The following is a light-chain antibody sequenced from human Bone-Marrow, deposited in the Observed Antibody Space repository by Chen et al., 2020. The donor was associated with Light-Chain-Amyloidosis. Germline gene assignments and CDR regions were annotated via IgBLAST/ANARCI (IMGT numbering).Light chain of an antibody. J-gene: IGLJ3*02. CDR3: QVWDRSSDRPV. CDR2: DDS. V-gene: IGLV3-21*02. Sequence: SYVLTQPSSVSVAPGQTATIACGGNNIGSTSVHWYQQTPGQGPLLVVYDDSDRPSGIPGRLSGANSVNTATLTISRVEAGDEADYYGQVWDRSSDRPVFGGGTKLTVL. CDR1: NIGSTS.